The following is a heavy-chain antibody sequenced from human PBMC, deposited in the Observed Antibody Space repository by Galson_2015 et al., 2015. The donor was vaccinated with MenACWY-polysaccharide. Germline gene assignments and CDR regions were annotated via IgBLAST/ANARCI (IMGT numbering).Heavy chain of an antibody. CDR1: GDSITRGGYF. J-gene: IGHJ5*02. Sequence: PVSLTCTVSGDSITRGGYFWSWLRQLPGEGLEWCASISYDGGTYYNPSLKSRVTISVDTPKNQFSLKLNSVTAADTAVYYCARGRRAVSNRNWFDPWGQGTLVTVSS. CDR2: ISYDGGT. CDR3: ARGRRAVSNRNWFDP. V-gene: IGHV4-31*03.